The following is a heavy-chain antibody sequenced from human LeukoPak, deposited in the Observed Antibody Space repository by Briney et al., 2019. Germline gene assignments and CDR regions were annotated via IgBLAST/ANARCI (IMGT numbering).Heavy chain of an antibody. CDR3: ATTPTTKPGAFDI. D-gene: IGHD1-14*01. CDR1: GFTFDDYD. CDR2: INWNSGST. Sequence: GGSLRLSCAASGFTFDDYDMSWVRQAPGKGLEWVSGINWNSGSTGSADSVKSRFTVSRDNAKNSLYLQMNSLRAEDTAVYYCATTPTTKPGAFDIWGQGTMVTVSS. V-gene: IGHV3-20*04. J-gene: IGHJ3*02.